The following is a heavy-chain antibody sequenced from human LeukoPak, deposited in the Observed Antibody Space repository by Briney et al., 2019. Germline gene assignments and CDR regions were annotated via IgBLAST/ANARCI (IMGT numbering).Heavy chain of an antibody. V-gene: IGHV3-21*01. D-gene: IGHD5-24*01. Sequence: PGGSLRLSCAASGFTFSSYSMNWVRPAPGKGLEWVSSISSSSSYIYYADSVKGRFTISRDNAKNSLYLQMNSLRAEDTAVYYCARDGSVEMATITVYYYYYGMDVWGQGTTVTVSS. J-gene: IGHJ6*02. CDR2: ISSSSSYI. CDR1: GFTFSSYS. CDR3: ARDGSVEMATITVYYYYYGMDV.